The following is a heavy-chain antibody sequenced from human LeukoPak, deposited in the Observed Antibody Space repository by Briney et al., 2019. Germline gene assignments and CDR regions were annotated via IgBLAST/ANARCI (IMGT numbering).Heavy chain of an antibody. Sequence: SVKVSCKASGYTFTSYGISWVRQAPGQGLEWMGGIIPIFGTANYAQKFQGRVTITADESTSTAYMELSSLRSEDTAVYYCARVGYSSSWHEGYFDYWGQGTLVTVSS. CDR2: IIPIFGTA. V-gene: IGHV1-69*13. D-gene: IGHD6-13*01. CDR1: GYTFTSYG. J-gene: IGHJ4*02. CDR3: ARVGYSSSWHEGYFDY.